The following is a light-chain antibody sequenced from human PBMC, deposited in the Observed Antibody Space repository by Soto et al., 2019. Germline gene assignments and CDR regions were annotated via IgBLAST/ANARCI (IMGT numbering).Light chain of an antibody. CDR2: GAS. Sequence: DIVLTQSPGTLSLSPGERATLSCRASQSVRSTYLGWYQHKRGRAPRLLIHGASNRATGIPDRLSGSGSGTDFPLNITRLEPEEYAVYYCPQHRGTSPTTFGPGTTVEIK. V-gene: IGKV3-20*01. J-gene: IGKJ1*01. CDR1: QSVRSTY. CDR3: PQHRGTSPTT.